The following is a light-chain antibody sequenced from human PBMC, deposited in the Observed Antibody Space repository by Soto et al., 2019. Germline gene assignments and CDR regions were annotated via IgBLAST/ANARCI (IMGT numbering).Light chain of an antibody. CDR2: EDN. J-gene: IGLJ2*01. CDR3: QSYDSSNQGV. CDR1: SGSIASNY. V-gene: IGLV6-57*04. Sequence: NFMLTQPHSVSESPGKTVTISCTRSSGSIASNYVQWYQQRPGSAPTTVIYEDNHRPSGVPDRFSGSIDSSSNSASLTISGLKTEDAADYYCQSYDSSNQGVFGGGTKVTVL.